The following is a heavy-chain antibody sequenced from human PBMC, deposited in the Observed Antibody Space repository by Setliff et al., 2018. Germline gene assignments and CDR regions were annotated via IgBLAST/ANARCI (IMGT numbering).Heavy chain of an antibody. CDR1: RITFSSFA. V-gene: IGHV3-30*02. D-gene: IGHD2-8*02. CDR2: IRFDGTIK. J-gene: IGHJ1*01. Sequence: GGSLRLSCAASRITFSSFAMHWVRQAPGKGLERVGFIRFDGTIKYYADSVKGRFTISRDNSKNTLYLEMNSLRSEDTGIYYCAKDNIWSLDDWGQGTLVTVSS. CDR3: AKDNIWSLDD.